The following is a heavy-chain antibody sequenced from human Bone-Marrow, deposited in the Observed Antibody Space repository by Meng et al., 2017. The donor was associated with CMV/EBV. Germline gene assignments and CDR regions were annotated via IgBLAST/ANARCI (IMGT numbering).Heavy chain of an antibody. CDR3: ARDMYDFWSGYAY. Sequence: GESLKISCAASGFTFSNAWMSWVRQAPGKGLEWVGRIKSKTDGGTTDYAAPVKGRFTISRDDSKNTLYLQMNSLTTEDTAVYYCARDMYDFWSGYAYCGQGTLVTVSS. V-gene: IGHV3-15*01. CDR2: IKSKTDGGTT. D-gene: IGHD3-3*01. CDR1: GFTFSNAW. J-gene: IGHJ4*02.